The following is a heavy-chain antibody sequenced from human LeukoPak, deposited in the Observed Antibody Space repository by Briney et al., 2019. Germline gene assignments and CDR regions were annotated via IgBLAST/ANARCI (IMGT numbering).Heavy chain of an antibody. J-gene: IGHJ4*02. D-gene: IGHD6-19*01. CDR2: IYHTGST. Sequence: SETLSLTCTVSGYSISSGYYWGWIRQPPGKGLEWIGNIYHTGSTYYNPSLKSRVTISVDTSKNQFSLKLSSVTAADTAVYYCARVQYAYSSGWLLGAFDYWGQGTLVTVSS. CDR1: GYSISSGYY. CDR3: ARVQYAYSSGWLLGAFDY. V-gene: IGHV4-38-2*02.